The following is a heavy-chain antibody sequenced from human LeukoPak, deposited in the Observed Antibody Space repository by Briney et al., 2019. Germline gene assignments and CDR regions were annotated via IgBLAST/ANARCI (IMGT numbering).Heavy chain of an antibody. D-gene: IGHD6-6*01. V-gene: IGHV1-18*01. CDR3: ARDGEQPVKGLGIYYYYYYMDV. Sequence: ASVKVSCKASGYTFTSYGISWVRQAPGQGLEWMGWISAYNGNTNYAQNLQGRVTMTTDTSTSTAYMELRSLRSDDTAVYYCARDGEQPVKGLGIYYYYYYMDVWGKGTTVTVSS. J-gene: IGHJ6*03. CDR2: ISAYNGNT. CDR1: GYTFTSYG.